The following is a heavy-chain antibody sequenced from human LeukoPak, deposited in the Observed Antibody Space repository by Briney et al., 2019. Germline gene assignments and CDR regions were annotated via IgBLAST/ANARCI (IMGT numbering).Heavy chain of an antibody. J-gene: IGHJ5*02. V-gene: IGHV3-30*04. Sequence: GRSLRLSCAASGFTFSSSAMHWVRQAPGKGLEWVAVISYDGSHKYYADSVKGRFTISRDNSKNTLWLQMNSLRAEDTAVYYCARSRSADFWSGYYMAWGQGTLVTVSS. CDR3: ARSRSADFWSGYYMA. CDR1: GFTFSSSA. D-gene: IGHD3-3*01. CDR2: ISYDGSHK.